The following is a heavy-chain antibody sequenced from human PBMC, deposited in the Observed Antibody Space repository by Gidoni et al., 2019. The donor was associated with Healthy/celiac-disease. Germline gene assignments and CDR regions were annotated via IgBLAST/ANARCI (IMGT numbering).Heavy chain of an antibody. Sequence: EVQLLESGGGLVQPGGSLRLACAASGFTFSSYAMGWVRPAPGKGLEWVSAISGSGGSTYYADSVKGRFTISRDNSKNTLYLQMNSLRAEDTAVYYCAKDRRGFGELLFDYWGQGTLVTVSS. D-gene: IGHD3-10*01. J-gene: IGHJ4*02. V-gene: IGHV3-23*01. CDR3: AKDRRGFGELLFDY. CDR2: ISGSGGST. CDR1: GFTFSSYA.